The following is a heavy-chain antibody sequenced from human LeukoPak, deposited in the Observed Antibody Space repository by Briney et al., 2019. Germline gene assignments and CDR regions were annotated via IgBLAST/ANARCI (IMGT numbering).Heavy chain of an antibody. CDR3: ARGAIVVAPAAITSYYYYYMDV. J-gene: IGHJ6*03. Sequence: SVKVSCKASGGTFSSYAISWVRQAPGQGLEWMGGIIPIFGTANYAQKFQGRVTITADESTSTAYMELSSLRSEDTAVYYCARGAIVVAPAAITSYYYYYMDVWGKGTTVTVSS. D-gene: IGHD2-2*02. CDR2: IIPIFGTA. CDR1: GGTFSSYA. V-gene: IGHV1-69*13.